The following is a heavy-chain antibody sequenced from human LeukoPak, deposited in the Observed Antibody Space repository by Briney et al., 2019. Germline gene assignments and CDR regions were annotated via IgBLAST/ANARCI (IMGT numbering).Heavy chain of an antibody. Sequence: GASVKVSCKASGGTFSSYAISWVRQAPGQGLEWMGGIIPIFGTANYAQKFQGRVTITTDESTSTAYMELSSLRSEDTAVYYCARSHPAAAGDAFDIWGQGTMVTVSS. CDR1: GGTFSSYA. CDR2: IIPIFGTA. CDR3: ARSHPAAAGDAFDI. J-gene: IGHJ3*02. V-gene: IGHV1-69*05. D-gene: IGHD2-2*01.